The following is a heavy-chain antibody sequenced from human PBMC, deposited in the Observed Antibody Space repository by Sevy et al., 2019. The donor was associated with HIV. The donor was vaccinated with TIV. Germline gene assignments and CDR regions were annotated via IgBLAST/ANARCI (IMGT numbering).Heavy chain of an antibody. CDR2: IYYSGST. V-gene: IGHV4-59*01. CDR1: GGSMNIYY. J-gene: IGHJ4*02. D-gene: IGHD1-20*01. Sequence: SETLSLTCSVSGGSMNIYYWSWIRQPPGKGLEWIGFIYYSGSTNYNPSLKSRVTISVDTSKNQFSLKLSSVTAADTAVYYCVRVGFNWNDVDYWGQGTLVTVSS. CDR3: VRVGFNWNDVDY.